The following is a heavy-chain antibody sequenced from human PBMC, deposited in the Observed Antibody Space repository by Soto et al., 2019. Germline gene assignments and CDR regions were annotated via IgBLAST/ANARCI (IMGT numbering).Heavy chain of an antibody. CDR1: GGSISSDY. J-gene: IGHJ4*02. V-gene: IGHV4-59*01. D-gene: IGHD5-12*01. CDR2: IYYSGYT. Sequence: TLSLTCTVSGGSISSDYWSWIRQPPGKRLEWIGYIYYSGYTNYNPSLKSRVTISVATSKNHFSLELRSVTAADTAVYYCARDSVGSGYDWGQGTLVTVSS. CDR3: ARDSVGSGYD.